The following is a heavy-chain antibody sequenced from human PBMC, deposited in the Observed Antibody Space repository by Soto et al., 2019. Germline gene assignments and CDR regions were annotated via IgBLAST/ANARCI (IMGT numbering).Heavy chain of an antibody. CDR1: GGSISSNSHY. J-gene: IGHJ4*02. V-gene: IGHV4-39*01. Sequence: QLQLQESGPGLVKPSETLSLICTVSGGSISSNSHYWGWIRQPPGKGLEWIGSIFYSGSTHYNPSLKIRATISVDTSKTQFSLNLSSVTAADTAVYYCARHSLFGVVIMWSVDYWGQGILVTVSS. CDR2: IFYSGST. CDR3: ARHSLFGVVIMWSVDY. D-gene: IGHD3-3*01.